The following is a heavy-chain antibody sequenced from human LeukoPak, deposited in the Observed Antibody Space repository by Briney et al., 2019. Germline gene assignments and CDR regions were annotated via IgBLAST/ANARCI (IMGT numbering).Heavy chain of an antibody. V-gene: IGHV3-33*01. CDR3: ARDRTGGGWSYYYYGMDV. Sequence: GRSLRLSCAAAGFVFRSYGMHWVRQAPGKGLEWVAVIWYDGSNEYYGDSVKGRFTISRDNSKNTLYLQMNSLRAEDTAVYYCARDRTGGGWSYYYYGMDVWGHGTTVTVSS. D-gene: IGHD6-19*01. J-gene: IGHJ6*02. CDR2: IWYDGSNE. CDR1: GFVFRSYG.